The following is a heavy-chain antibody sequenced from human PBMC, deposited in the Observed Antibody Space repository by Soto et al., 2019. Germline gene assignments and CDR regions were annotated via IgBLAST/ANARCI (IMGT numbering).Heavy chain of an antibody. CDR3: ARGLTTLYYFDS. Sequence: QVQLQESGPGLVKSSQTLSLTCSVSGGSISRSVYYWTWLRQHPGKGLEWIGHIYYAESTYSNPSLKGRFSMSLDTSKNQFSLKVSSVTAADTAVYYCARGLTTLYYFDSWGQGTLVSVSS. J-gene: IGHJ4*02. D-gene: IGHD1-1*01. CDR2: IYYAEST. V-gene: IGHV4-31*03. CDR1: GGSISRSVYY.